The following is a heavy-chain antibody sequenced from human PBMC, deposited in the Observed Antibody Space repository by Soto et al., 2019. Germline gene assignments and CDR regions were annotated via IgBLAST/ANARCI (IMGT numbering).Heavy chain of an antibody. CDR1: GDSISSYY. D-gene: IGHD6-25*01. Sequence: SETLSLTCSVSGDSISSYYWSWIRQSAGKGLEWIGRTYISGDTNYNPSLKSRVTMSVDTSKNQLSLKLSSVTAADTAVYYCARRKERSGPHYFDYWGQGSQVTVSS. J-gene: IGHJ4*02. CDR2: TYISGDT. CDR3: ARRKERSGPHYFDY. V-gene: IGHV4-4*07.